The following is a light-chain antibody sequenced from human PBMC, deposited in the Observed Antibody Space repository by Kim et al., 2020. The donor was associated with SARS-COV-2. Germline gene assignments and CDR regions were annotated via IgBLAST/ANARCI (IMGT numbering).Light chain of an antibody. V-gene: IGKV1-39*01. CDR1: QSISRF. CDR3: QQSFSTPPT. CDR2: GAS. Sequence: DIQMTQSPSSLFASIGDRVTITCRASQSISRFFNWYQQKPGEAPKLLIYGASSLQRGVPSRFSGSGSGTDFTLTISSLQPEDSATYYCQQSFSTPPTFGQGTKVDIK. J-gene: IGKJ1*01.